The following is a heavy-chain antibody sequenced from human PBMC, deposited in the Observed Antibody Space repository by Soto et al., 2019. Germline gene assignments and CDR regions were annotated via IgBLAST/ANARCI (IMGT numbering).Heavy chain of an antibody. V-gene: IGHV3-74*01. CDR2: IKSDGSDT. Sequence: EVQLVESGGGLVQPGGSLRLSCAASGFNFSTYWMHWVRQVPGKGLVWVSRIKSDGSDTYYADSVKGRFTISRDNAKNTLNLHMHSLRTEDTAVYYCASEIRTALTPRHDYWGQGALVTVSS. D-gene: IGHD6-25*01. CDR3: ASEIRTALTPRHDY. CDR1: GFNFSTYW. J-gene: IGHJ4*02.